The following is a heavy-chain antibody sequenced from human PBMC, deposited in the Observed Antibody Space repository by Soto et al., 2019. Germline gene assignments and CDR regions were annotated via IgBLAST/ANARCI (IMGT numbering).Heavy chain of an antibody. J-gene: IGHJ3*02. V-gene: IGHV3-48*02. D-gene: IGHD3-22*01. Sequence: PGRSLRLSCAASGFTFSSYSMNWVRQAPGKGLEWVSYISSSSSTIYYADSVKGRFTISRDNAKNSLYLQMNSLRDEDTAVYYCAREYHYDSSGYYTFAFDIWGQGTMVTVSS. CDR1: GFTFSSYS. CDR3: AREYHYDSSGYYTFAFDI. CDR2: ISSSSSTI.